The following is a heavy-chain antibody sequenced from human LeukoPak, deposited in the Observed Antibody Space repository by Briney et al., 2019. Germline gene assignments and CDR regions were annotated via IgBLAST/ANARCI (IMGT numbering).Heavy chain of an antibody. D-gene: IGHD6-6*01. CDR1: GYTFTSYY. CDR3: ARDRNLEYSRSSGRFDP. Sequence: ASVKVSFKASGYTFTSYYMHWVRQAPGQGLEWMGIINPSGGSTNYAQKFQGRVTMTRDTSTSTVYMELSSLRPEDTAVYFCARDRNLEYSRSSGRFDPWGQGTLVTVSS. J-gene: IGHJ5*02. V-gene: IGHV1-46*03. CDR2: INPSGGST.